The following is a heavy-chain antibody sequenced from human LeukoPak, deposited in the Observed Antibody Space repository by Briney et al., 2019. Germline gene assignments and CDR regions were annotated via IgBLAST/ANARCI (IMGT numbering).Heavy chain of an antibody. J-gene: IGHJ3*02. V-gene: IGHV4-34*01. CDR3: ARDYYDFWSGYLRDAFDI. CDR2: INHSGST. Sequence: SETLSLTCAVYGGSFSGYYWSWIRQPPGKGLEWIGEINHSGSTNYNPSLKSRVTISVDTSKNQFSLKLSSVTPADTAVYYCARDYYDFWSGYLRDAFDIWGQGTMVTVSS. CDR1: GGSFSGYY. D-gene: IGHD3-3*01.